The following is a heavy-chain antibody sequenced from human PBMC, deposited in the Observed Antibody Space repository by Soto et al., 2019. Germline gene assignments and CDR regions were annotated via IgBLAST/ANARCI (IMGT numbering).Heavy chain of an antibody. Sequence: VDSVKVSCKASGYTFTGYYMHWVRQAPGQGLEWMGWINPNSGGTNYAQKFQGWVTMTRDTSISTAYMELSRLRSDDTAVYYCVRDPHSSSSAFDYCGQGTLVTVSS. V-gene: IGHV1-2*04. CDR2: INPNSGGT. J-gene: IGHJ4*02. CDR1: GYTFTGYY. D-gene: IGHD6-6*01. CDR3: VRDPHSSSSAFDY.